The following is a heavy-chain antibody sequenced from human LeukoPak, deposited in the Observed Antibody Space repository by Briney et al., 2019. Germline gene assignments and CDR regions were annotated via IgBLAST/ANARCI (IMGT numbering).Heavy chain of an antibody. CDR3: ATRSELYSYYYMDV. Sequence: SETLSLTCTVSGGSIRSYYWSWIRQPPGKGLEWIGNIYYSGSTYYNPSLKSRVTISVDTSKNQFSLKLSSVTAADTAVYYCATRSELYSYYYMDVWGKGTTVTISS. CDR1: GGSIRSYY. V-gene: IGHV4-59*04. J-gene: IGHJ6*03. CDR2: IYYSGST. D-gene: IGHD1-26*01.